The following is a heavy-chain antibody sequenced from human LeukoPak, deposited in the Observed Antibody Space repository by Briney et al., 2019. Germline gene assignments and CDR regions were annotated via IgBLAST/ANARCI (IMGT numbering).Heavy chain of an antibody. Sequence: GGSLKISCKASGYSFTTYWVAWVRQMPGKGLEWMGMISPGDFDTRYTPSFKGQVTISVDKSISTAYLQWSSLKASDTAIYYCARHQGGMDVWGQGTTVTVSS. CDR1: GYSFTTYW. CDR2: ISPGDFDT. J-gene: IGHJ6*02. V-gene: IGHV5-51*01. CDR3: ARHQGGMDV.